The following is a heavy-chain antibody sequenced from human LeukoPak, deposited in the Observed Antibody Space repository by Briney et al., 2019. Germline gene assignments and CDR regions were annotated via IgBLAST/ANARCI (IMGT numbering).Heavy chain of an antibody. CDR1: GFTFSSYS. CDR2: ISSSSSYI. D-gene: IGHD3-22*01. V-gene: IGHV3-21*04. CDR3: AKEILSAMIVVDAFDV. J-gene: IGHJ3*01. Sequence: PGGSLRLSCAASGFTFSSYSMNWVRQAPGKGLEWVSSISSSSSYIYYADSVKGRFTISRDNAKNSLYLQMNSLRAEDTALYYCAKEILSAMIVVDAFDVWGQGTMVTVSS.